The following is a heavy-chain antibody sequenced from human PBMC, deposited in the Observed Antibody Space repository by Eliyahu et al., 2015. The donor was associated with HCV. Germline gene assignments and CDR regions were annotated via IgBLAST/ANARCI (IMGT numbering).Heavy chain of an antibody. J-gene: IGHJ3*01. V-gene: IGHV4-34*01. Sequence: QVQLQQWGAGLLKPSETLSLTCDVLGGSFXGYYWSWIRQPPGKGLEWIGEINQSGISRYDLSLESRATISVDMSKNQFSLKLSSVTAADTAVYYCATVRPFGPDTQNAFDVWGQGTMVTVSS. CDR2: INQSGIS. CDR3: ATVRPFGPDTQNAFDV. D-gene: IGHD5-18*01. CDR1: GGSFXGYY.